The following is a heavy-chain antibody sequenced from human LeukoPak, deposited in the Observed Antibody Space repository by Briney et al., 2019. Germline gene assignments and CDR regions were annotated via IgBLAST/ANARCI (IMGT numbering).Heavy chain of an antibody. V-gene: IGHV3-23*01. D-gene: IGHD6-19*01. Sequence: GGSLRLSCTASGLTFSSYAMSWVRQAPGKGLEWVSVISGSGGSTYYADSVKGRFTISRDNSKNTLYVQMNSLRAEDTAVYYCAKVTPDSSGWYDYWGQGTLVTVSS. CDR1: GLTFSSYA. CDR3: AKVTPDSSGWYDY. J-gene: IGHJ4*02. CDR2: ISGSGGST.